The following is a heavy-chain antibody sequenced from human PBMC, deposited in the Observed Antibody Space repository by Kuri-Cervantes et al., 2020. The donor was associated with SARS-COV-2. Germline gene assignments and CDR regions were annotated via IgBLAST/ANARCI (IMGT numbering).Heavy chain of an antibody. CDR3: ARCVRSYNWFDP. V-gene: IGHV4-34*01. CDR2: INHSGST. Sequence: ESLKISCTVSGGSISSYYWSWIRQPPGEGLEWIGEINHSGSTNYNPSLKSRVTISVDTSKNQFSLKLSSVTAADTAVYYCARCVRSYNWFDPWGQGTLVTVSS. J-gene: IGHJ5*02. CDR1: GGSISSYY. D-gene: IGHD3-10*01.